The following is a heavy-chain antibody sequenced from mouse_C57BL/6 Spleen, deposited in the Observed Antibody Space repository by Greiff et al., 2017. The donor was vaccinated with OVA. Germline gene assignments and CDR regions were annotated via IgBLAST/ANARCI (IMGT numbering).Heavy chain of an antibody. Sequence: QVHVKQSGAELVRPGASVTLSCKASGYTFTDYEMHWVKQTPVHGLEWIGAIDPETDGTAYNQKFKGKAILTADKSSSTAYMELRSLTSEDSAVYYCTLPYYAMDYWGQGTSVTVSA. CDR3: TLPYYAMDY. V-gene: IGHV1-15*01. CDR2: IDPETDGT. J-gene: IGHJ4*01. CDR1: GYTFTDYE.